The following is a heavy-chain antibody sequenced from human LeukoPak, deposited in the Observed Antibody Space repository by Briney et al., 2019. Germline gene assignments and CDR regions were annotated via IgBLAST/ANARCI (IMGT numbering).Heavy chain of an antibody. Sequence: PGGSLRLSCVVSGFTFNRCWMNWVRQTLGKGLEWVSHISSSGGTIYYVDSVKGRFTISRDNAKNSLYLQMNSLKDEDTAIYYCARGPSGSTWYTNWLDPWGQGTLVTVSS. V-gene: IGHV3-48*02. CDR1: GFTFNRCW. CDR3: ARGPSGSTWYTNWLDP. J-gene: IGHJ5*02. CDR2: ISSSGGTI. D-gene: IGHD6-13*01.